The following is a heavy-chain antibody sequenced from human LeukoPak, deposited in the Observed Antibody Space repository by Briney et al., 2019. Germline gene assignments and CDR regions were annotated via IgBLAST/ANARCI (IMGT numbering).Heavy chain of an antibody. CDR1: GKNFTSYW. CDR3: ARQTGTTYYYYYGMVV. J-gene: IGHJ6*02. CDR2: IYPGDSDT. Sequence: GESLKISCKGSGKNFTSYWIGWVRQMPGKGLEWMGIIYPGDSDTRYSPSSQGQVTISADKSISTAYLQWSSLKASDTAMYYCARQTGTTYYYYYGMVVWGQGTTVTVSS. D-gene: IGHD1-7*01. V-gene: IGHV5-51*01.